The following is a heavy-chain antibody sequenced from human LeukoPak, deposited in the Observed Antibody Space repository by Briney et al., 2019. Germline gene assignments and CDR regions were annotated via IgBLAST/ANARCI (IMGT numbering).Heavy chain of an antibody. J-gene: IGHJ6*02. CDR3: ARTPMVRSTNWGYGMDV. V-gene: IGHV4-61*02. CDR2: IYTSGST. D-gene: IGHD3-10*01. CDR1: GGSVSIGTYY. Sequence: SETLSLTCSVSGGSVSIGTYYWSWIRQPAGKGLEWIGRIYTSGSTNYNPSLKSRVTMSVDTSKNQFSLKLSSVTAADTAVYYCARTPMVRSTNWGYGMDVWGQGTTVTVSS.